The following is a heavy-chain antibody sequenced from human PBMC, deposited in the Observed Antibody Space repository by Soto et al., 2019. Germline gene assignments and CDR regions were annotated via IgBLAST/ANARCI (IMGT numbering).Heavy chain of an antibody. D-gene: IGHD3-22*01. V-gene: IGHV3-53*02. CDR1: GFTVSSNY. CDR2: IYSGGST. J-gene: IGHJ4*02. CDR3: ARGASSYYYDTIDY. Sequence: EVQLVETGGGLIQPGGSLRLSCAASGFTVSSNYMSWVRQAPGKGLEWVSVIYSGGSTYYADSVKGRFTISRDNSKNTLYLQMNSLRAEDTAVYYCARGASSYYYDTIDYWGQGTLVTVSS.